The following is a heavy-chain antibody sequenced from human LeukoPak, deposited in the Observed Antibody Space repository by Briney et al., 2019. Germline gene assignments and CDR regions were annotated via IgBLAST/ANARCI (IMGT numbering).Heavy chain of an antibody. Sequence: GGPLSLSCAASGSTFSTYSMNGGRQAPGKGLEWVSYITDSGSTTYAADSVRGGSTVSRDNAKTSLYLQMNSLRDEDTAVYYCARVYRTGGYYYYGMDVWGQGTTVTVSS. CDR2: ITDSGSTT. D-gene: IGHD1-14*01. CDR3: ARVYRTGGYYYYGMDV. CDR1: GSTFSTYS. V-gene: IGHV3-48*02. J-gene: IGHJ6*02.